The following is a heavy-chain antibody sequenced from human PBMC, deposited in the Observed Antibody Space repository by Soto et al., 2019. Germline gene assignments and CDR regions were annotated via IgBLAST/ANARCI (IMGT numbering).Heavy chain of an antibody. CDR2: ISGSGGST. D-gene: IGHD4-4*01. V-gene: IGHV3-23*01. CDR1: GFTFSSYA. J-gene: IGHJ4*02. CDR3: AKAGWLQFPGLYYFDY. Sequence: GGSLRLSCAASGFTFSSYAMRWVRQAPGKGLEWVSAISGSGGSTYYADSVKGRFTISRDNSKNTLYRQMNSLRAEDTAVYYCAKAGWLQFPGLYYFDYRGQGTRVTSPQ.